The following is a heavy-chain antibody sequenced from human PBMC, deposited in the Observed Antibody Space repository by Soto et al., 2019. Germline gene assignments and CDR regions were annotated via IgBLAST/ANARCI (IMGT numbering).Heavy chain of an antibody. CDR2: IYHSGST. J-gene: IGHJ4*02. Sequence: QVQLQESGPGLVEPSWTLSLTCAVSGGSVSSTNWWRWVRQPPGKGLEWFGEIYHSGSTYYNPTLKSRVTISVDKSKNQFSPRLRSVTAADTAVYFCARERAVSARGSFDYWGQGTLVTVSS. D-gene: IGHD6-19*01. CDR3: ARERAVSARGSFDY. V-gene: IGHV4-4*02. CDR1: GGSVSSTNW.